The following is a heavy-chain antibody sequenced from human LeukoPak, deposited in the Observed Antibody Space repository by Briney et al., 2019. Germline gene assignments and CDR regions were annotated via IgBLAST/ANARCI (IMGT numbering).Heavy chain of an antibody. CDR1: GFTFSTYW. J-gene: IGHJ4*02. CDR2: INSDGKIT. V-gene: IGHV3-74*01. D-gene: IGHD4-17*01. CDR3: TNNLHGNYNY. Sequence: PGGSLRLSCAASGFTFSTYWMQWVRQAPGKGPVWVSHINSDGKITNYADPVKGRFTISRDNARNTLYLQMNSLGAEDTAVYYCTNNLHGNYNYWGQGTLVTVSS.